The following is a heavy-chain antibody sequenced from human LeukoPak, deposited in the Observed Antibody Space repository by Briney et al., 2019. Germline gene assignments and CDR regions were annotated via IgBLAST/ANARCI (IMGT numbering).Heavy chain of an antibody. D-gene: IGHD3-22*01. Sequence: GRSLRLSCAASGFTFSSYAMHWVRQAPGKGLEWVAVISYDGSSKYYADSVKGRFTISRDNSKNTLYLQMNSLRAEDTAVYYCAREYDSSGYYYENWFDPWGQGTLVTVSS. CDR2: ISYDGSSK. V-gene: IGHV3-30-3*01. CDR1: GFTFSSYA. J-gene: IGHJ5*02. CDR3: AREYDSSGYYYENWFDP.